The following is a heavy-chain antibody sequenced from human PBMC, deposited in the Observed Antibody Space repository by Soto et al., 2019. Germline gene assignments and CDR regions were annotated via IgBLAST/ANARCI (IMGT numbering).Heavy chain of an antibody. J-gene: IGHJ3*02. Sequence: EVQLVESGGGLVQPGGSLRLSCAASGYTFSRHWIHWVRQAPGQGPVGVSRISPDGSVTDYADFVERRFTISRDNAKNTLYLQMSSRGGEDTAVYYCARPRSMSSSGFDIWGQGPMVVVSS. V-gene: IGHV3-74*01. CDR3: ARPRSMSSSGFDI. CDR1: GYTFSRHW. CDR2: ISPDGSVT. D-gene: IGHD1-26*01.